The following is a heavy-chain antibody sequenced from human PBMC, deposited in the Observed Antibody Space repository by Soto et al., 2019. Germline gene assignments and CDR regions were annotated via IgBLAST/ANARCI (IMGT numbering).Heavy chain of an antibody. V-gene: IGHV3-23*01. CDR2: ISGSGGST. J-gene: IGHJ6*02. CDR3: EKFTPGHLLDV. D-gene: IGHD2-15*01. Sequence: GGSLRLSCAASGFTFSSYAMSWVRQAPGKGLEWVSAISGSGGSTWYADSVKGRFTISRDNSKNTLSLQMNSLRSEDTAAYHCEKFTPGHLLDVWGQGTTVTVSS. CDR1: GFTFSSYA.